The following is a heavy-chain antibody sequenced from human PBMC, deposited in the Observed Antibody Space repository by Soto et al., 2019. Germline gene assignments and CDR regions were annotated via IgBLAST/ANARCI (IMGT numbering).Heavy chain of an antibody. D-gene: IGHD3-10*01. Sequence: QVQLVQSGAEVKKPGSSVKVSCKASGGTFSSYTISWVRQAPGQGLEWMGRIIPILGIANYAQKFQGRVTITADKSTSTAYMELSSLRSEDTAVYYCASYGSGAPGWFDPWGQGTLVTVSS. J-gene: IGHJ5*02. CDR2: IIPILGIA. V-gene: IGHV1-69*02. CDR1: GGTFSSYT. CDR3: ASYGSGAPGWFDP.